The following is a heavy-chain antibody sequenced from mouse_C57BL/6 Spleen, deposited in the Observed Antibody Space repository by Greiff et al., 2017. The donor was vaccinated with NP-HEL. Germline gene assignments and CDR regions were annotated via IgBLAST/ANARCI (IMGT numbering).Heavy chain of an antibody. J-gene: IGHJ3*01. CDR1: GFSLTSYG. CDR2: IWGGGST. Sequence: VKLMESGPGLVAPSQSLSITCTVSGFSLTSYGVDWVRQPPGKGLEWLGVIWGGGSTNYNSALMSRLSISKYNSKSQVFLKMNSLQTDDTAMYYCAKHEGGIYYDYEAWFAYWGQGTLVTVSA. D-gene: IGHD2-4*01. CDR3: AKHEGGIYYDYEAWFAY. V-gene: IGHV2-9*01.